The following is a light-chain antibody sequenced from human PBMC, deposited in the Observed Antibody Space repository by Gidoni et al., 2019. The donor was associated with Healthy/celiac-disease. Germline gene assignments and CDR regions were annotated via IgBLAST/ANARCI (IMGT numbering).Light chain of an antibody. Sequence: DIQMTQSPSSLSPSVGDRVTITCQASQDISNYLNWYQQKPGKAPKLLIYDASNLETGVPSRFSGSGSGTDFTFTISSLQPEDIATYYCQQYDNLPPLTFGQGTRLEIK. V-gene: IGKV1-33*01. CDR3: QQYDNLPPLT. J-gene: IGKJ5*01. CDR1: QDISNY. CDR2: DAS.